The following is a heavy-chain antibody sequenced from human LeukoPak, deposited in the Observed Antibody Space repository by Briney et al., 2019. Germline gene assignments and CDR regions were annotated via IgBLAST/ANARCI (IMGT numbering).Heavy chain of an antibody. CDR1: GFTFSSYS. V-gene: IGHV3-21*01. D-gene: IGHD3-10*01. J-gene: IGHJ3*02. Sequence: GGSLRLSCAASGFTFSSYSMNWVRQAPGKGLEWVSSISSSSSYIYYTDSMKGRFTISRDNAKNSLYLQMNSLRAEDTAVYYCARVRGAAAFDIWGQGTMVTVSS. CDR2: ISSSSSYI. CDR3: ARVRGAAAFDI.